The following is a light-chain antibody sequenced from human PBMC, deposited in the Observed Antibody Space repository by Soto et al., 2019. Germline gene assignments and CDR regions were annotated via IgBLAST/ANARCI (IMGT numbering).Light chain of an antibody. CDR3: QSHDSGLGGRWV. Sequence: QSVLTQPPSVSGAPGQRVTISCTGSSSNIGAGYPVHWYQQLPGTAPKLLVAGNRPSGVPDRFSVSKSGASASLAITGLQAEEEAVYYCQSHDSGLGGRWVFGGGTKVTVL. V-gene: IGLV1-40*01. J-gene: IGLJ3*02. CDR1: SSNIGAGYP. CDR2: G.